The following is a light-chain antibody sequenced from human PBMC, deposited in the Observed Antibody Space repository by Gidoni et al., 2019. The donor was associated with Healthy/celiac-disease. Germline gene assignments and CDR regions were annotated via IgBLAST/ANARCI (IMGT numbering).Light chain of an antibody. CDR1: HSLLHSNGYND. Sequence: DIVMTQSPLSLPVTPGEPTSISVRSSHSLLHSNGYNDLDWYLQKPGQSPLLLIYFGSNRASGVPDRFSGSGSVTDFTLKISRVEAEDFGVYYCMQSLQTPFTFGGGTKVEIK. J-gene: IGKJ4*01. V-gene: IGKV2-28*01. CDR2: FGS. CDR3: MQSLQTPFT.